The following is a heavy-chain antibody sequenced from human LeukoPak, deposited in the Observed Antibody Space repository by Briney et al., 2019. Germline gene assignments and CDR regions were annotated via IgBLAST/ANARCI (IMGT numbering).Heavy chain of an antibody. J-gene: IGHJ5*02. CDR2: INPNSGGT. D-gene: IGHD2-2*01. CDR1: RYTFTDYY. CDR3: ARGGWSLGYCSSSSCLDWFDP. V-gene: IGHV1-2*02. Sequence: GASVKVSCKASRYTFTDYYMHWVRQAHGQGLEWMGCINPNSGGTNYAQKFQGRVTMTRDTSISTAYMELSRLRSDDTAVYYCARGGWSLGYCSSSSCLDWFDPWGQGTLVTVSS.